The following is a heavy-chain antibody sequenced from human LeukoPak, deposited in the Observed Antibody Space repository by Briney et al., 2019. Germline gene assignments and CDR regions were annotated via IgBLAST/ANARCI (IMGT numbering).Heavy chain of an antibody. Sequence: GGSLRLSCAASGFTFKSYNMNWVRQAPGKGPEWVSYISSSSSTIYYADSVKGRFTISRDSAKTSLFLQMNSLRDEDTAVYYCARAYSSSSGRDAFDSWGLGTLVTVSS. D-gene: IGHD6-6*01. CDR2: ISSSSSTI. CDR3: ARAYSSSSGRDAFDS. J-gene: IGHJ3*02. CDR1: GFTFKSYN. V-gene: IGHV3-48*02.